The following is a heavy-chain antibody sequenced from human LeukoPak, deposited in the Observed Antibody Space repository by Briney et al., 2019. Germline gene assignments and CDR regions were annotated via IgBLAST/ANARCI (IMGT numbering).Heavy chain of an antibody. J-gene: IGHJ4*02. V-gene: IGHV4-59*08. D-gene: IGHD3-16*02. CDR3: AGLSYGGAYYFFGY. Sequence: SETLSHTCPVSSGSNSGYHWTWLRQPPGKGLEGIGNIFYSGSTNYNPSLQSRGTISLDKSKKQFSLKLTSVTAAATALYYCAGLSYGGAYYFFGYWGQGALVAVSS. CDR1: SGSNSGYH. CDR2: IFYSGST.